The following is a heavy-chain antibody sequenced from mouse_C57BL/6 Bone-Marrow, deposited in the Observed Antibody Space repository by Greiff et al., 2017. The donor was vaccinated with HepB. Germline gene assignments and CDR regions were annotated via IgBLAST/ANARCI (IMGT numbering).Heavy chain of an antibody. D-gene: IGHD2-3*01. CDR1: GYTFTSYW. CDR3: TRRSSRYDFDY. V-gene: IGHV1-5*01. J-gene: IGHJ2*01. CDR2: IYPGNSDT. Sequence: VQLQQSGTVLARPGASVKMSCKTSGYTFTSYWMHWVKQRPGQGLEWIGAIYPGNSDTSYNQKFKGKAKLTAVTSASSAYRELSSLTNEDSAVYYCTRRSSRYDFDYCGQGTTLTVSS.